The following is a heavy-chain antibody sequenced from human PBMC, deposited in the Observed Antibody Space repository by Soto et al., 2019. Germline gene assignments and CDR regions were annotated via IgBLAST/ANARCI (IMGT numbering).Heavy chain of an antibody. V-gene: IGHV3-23*01. J-gene: IGHJ4*02. CDR3: AKDSSGWPQYFEF. CDR1: GFTFSNYA. CDR2: ISGSGTST. D-gene: IGHD6-19*01. Sequence: GGSLRLSCAASGFTFSNYAMSWVRQAPGKGLEWVSAISGSGTSTYYADSVKGRFTISRDNSKNTLYLQMNSLRAEDTAVYYCAKDSSGWPQYFEFWGQGTLVTVSS.